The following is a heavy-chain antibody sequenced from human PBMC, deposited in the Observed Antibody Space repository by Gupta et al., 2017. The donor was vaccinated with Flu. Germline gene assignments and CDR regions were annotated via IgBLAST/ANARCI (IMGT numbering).Heavy chain of an antibody. J-gene: IGHJ4*02. Sequence: CTVSGGSISSGSYYWSWIRQPAGKGLEWIGRIYTSGSTNYNPSLKSRVTISVDTSKNQFSLKLSSVTAADTAVYYCAGDPNSYYYDSSGPFDYWGQGTLVTVSS. CDR2: IYTSGST. D-gene: IGHD3-22*01. CDR3: AGDPNSYYYDSSGPFDY. CDR1: GGSISSGSYY. V-gene: IGHV4-61*02.